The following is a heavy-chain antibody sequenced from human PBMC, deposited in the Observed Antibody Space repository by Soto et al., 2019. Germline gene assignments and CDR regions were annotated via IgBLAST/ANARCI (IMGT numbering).Heavy chain of an antibody. J-gene: IGHJ3*01. CDR3: VREGRGSFDF. V-gene: IGHV3-23*01. CDR1: VFIFTNYA. Sequence: PWWSLRLSCAASVFIFTNYAMSWFRQAPGKGLEWVSVIGGRGNSAYYADSVQGRFTISRDNSKNTLSLQMSSLTADDTAIYYCVREGRGSFDFWGRGTMVTVSS. CDR2: IGGRGNSA. D-gene: IGHD5-12*01.